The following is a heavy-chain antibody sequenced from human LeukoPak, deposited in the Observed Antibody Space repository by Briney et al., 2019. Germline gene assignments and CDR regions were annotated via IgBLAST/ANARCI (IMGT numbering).Heavy chain of an antibody. J-gene: IGHJ4*02. V-gene: IGHV1-69*13. D-gene: IGHD3-22*01. CDR1: GGTFSSYA. CDR2: IIPIFGTA. Sequence: GASVKVSCKASGGTFSSYAISWVRQAPGQGLEWMGGIIPIFGTANYAQKFQGRVTITAGESTSTAYMELSSLRSEDTAVYYCARDRDSSGYYGPGYWGQGTLVTVSS. CDR3: ARDRDSSGYYGPGY.